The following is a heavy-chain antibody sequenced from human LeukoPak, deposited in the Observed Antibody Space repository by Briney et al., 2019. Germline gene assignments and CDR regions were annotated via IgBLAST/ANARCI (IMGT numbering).Heavy chain of an antibody. CDR3: AREISFARAFDI. J-gene: IGHJ3*02. Sequence: ASVKVSCKASGYTFTSYDINWVRQATGQGLEWMGWMNPNSGNTGYAQKFQGRVTMTRNTSISTAYMELSSLRSDDTAVYYCAREISFARAFDIWGQGTMVTVSS. CDR2: MNPNSGNT. CDR1: GYTFTSYD. D-gene: IGHD2/OR15-2a*01. V-gene: IGHV1-8*01.